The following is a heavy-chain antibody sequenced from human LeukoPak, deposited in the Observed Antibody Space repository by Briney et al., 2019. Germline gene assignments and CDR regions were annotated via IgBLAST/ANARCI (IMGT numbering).Heavy chain of an antibody. J-gene: IGHJ6*03. CDR3: AREPRTTRIMDV. V-gene: IGHV4-30-2*01. CDR2: IDHSGST. Sequence: SETLSLTCTVSGDSISSGGYYWSWIRQPPGKGLEWIGYIDHSGSTYHNPSLKSRVTISVDRSKNQFSLKLSSVTAADTAVFYCAREPRTTRIMDVWGKGTTVTVSS. CDR1: GDSISSGGYY. D-gene: IGHD1-7*01.